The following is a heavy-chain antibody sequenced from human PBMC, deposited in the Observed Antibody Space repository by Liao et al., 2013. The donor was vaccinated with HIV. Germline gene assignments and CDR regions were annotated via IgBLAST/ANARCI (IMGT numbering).Heavy chain of an antibody. CDR3: ARESRNWGSWYFDY. CDR2: IYYSGST. V-gene: IGHV4-59*12. D-gene: IGHD7-27*01. Sequence: QVQLQESGPGLVKPSETLSLTCTVSGGSTSSFYWSWIRQPPGKGLEWIGYIYYSGSTYYNPSLKSRVTISVDTSKNQFSLKLSSVTAADTAVYYCARESRNWGSWYFDYWGQGTLVTVSS. J-gene: IGHJ4*02. CDR1: GGSTSSFY.